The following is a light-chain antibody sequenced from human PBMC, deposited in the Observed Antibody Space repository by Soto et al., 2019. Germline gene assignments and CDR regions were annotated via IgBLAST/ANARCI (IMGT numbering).Light chain of an antibody. J-gene: IGLJ3*02. V-gene: IGLV2-8*01. CDR3: SSYARSNTLV. Sequence: QSALTQPPSASGSPGQSVTISCTGTSSDVGAYNYVSWYQQYPGKAPKLMIYEVSKRPSGVPDRFSGSKSGKTASLTVSGLQAEDEADYYCSSYARSNTLVFGGGTKVTVL. CDR1: SSDVGAYNY. CDR2: EVS.